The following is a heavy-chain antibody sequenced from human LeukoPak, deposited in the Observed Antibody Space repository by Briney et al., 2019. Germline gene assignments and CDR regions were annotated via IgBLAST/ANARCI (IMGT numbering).Heavy chain of an antibody. J-gene: IGHJ4*02. V-gene: IGHV3-48*01. CDR3: ARMAAAGYFDC. Sequence: GGSLRLSCAASGFTFSHYNMNWVRQAPGKGLEWVSYISYSSTNIYYADSVKGRFTISRDNAKNSLYLQMNSLRAEDTAVYYRARMAAAGYFDCWGQGTLVTVSS. CDR2: ISYSSTNI. D-gene: IGHD6-13*01. CDR1: GFTFSHYN.